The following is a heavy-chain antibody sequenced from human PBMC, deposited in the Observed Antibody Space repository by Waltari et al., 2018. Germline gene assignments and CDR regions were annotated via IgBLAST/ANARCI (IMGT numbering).Heavy chain of an antibody. CDR1: GFSFSSYW. CDR3: ARDPGVGSCFDY. J-gene: IGHJ4*02. V-gene: IGHV3-7*01. CDR2: IKQDGSEK. D-gene: IGHD6-6*01. Sequence: EVQLVESGGGLVQPGGSLRLSCAASGFSFSSYWMNWARQVPGKGLEWVAKIKQDGSEKYYMDSVKGRFTISRDNAKNSLFLQMNSLRAEDTAVYYCARDPGVGSCFDYWGQGTLVTVSS.